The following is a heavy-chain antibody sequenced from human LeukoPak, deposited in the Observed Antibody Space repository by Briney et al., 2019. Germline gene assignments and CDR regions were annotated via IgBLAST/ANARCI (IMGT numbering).Heavy chain of an antibody. CDR1: GGSISSYY. V-gene: IGHV4-59*01. J-gene: IGHJ3*02. CDR2: IYYSGST. Sequence: PSETLSLTCTVSGGSISSYYWSWIRQPPGKGLEWIGYIYYSGSTNYNPSLKSRVTISVDTSKNQFSLKLSSVTAADTAVYYCARDQTVIDPYDAFDIWGQGTMVTVSS. D-gene: IGHD3-22*01. CDR3: ARDQTVIDPYDAFDI.